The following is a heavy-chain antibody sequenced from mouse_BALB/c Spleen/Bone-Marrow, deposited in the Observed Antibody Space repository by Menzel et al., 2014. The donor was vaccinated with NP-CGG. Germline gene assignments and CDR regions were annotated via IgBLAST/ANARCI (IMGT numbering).Heavy chain of an antibody. J-gene: IGHJ3*01. D-gene: IGHD2-2*01. V-gene: IGHV1S137*01. Sequence: QVLLQQSGAGLVRPGVSVTFSCKGSGYTFTDFAMHWVKQSHAKSLEWIGVISTYYGDTNYNQKFMCKATMTVDKSSSTSYMERARLTSEDSAIYYCAPMYDGYGMFAYWCQWTQVTVSA. CDR1: GYTFTDFA. CDR3: APMYDGYGMFAY. CDR2: ISTYYGDT.